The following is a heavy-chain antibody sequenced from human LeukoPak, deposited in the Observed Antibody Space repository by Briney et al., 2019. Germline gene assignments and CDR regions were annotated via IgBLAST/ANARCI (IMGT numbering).Heavy chain of an antibody. V-gene: IGHV1-46*01. J-gene: IGHJ3*02. Sequence: ASVKVSCKVSGYTFTRFYMHWVRQAPGQGLEWMGIINPSGGSTSYAQKFQGRVTMTRDMSTSTVYMDLRNLRSEDTAVYYCASVELGYCSSTNCSGWVCCAFDIWGQGTMVTVSS. CDR1: GYTFTRFY. CDR3: ASVELGYCSSTNCSGWVCCAFDI. D-gene: IGHD2-2*01. CDR2: INPSGGST.